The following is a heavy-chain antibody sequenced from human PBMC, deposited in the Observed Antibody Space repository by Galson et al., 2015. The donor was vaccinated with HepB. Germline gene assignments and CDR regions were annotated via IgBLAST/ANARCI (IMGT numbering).Heavy chain of an antibody. Sequence: ETLSLTCAVSGGSISSSNWWSWARQPPGKGLEWIGEIYHSGSTTYNPSLKSRVTISVDKSKNQFSLNLSSVIAADTAVYYCARDGPYSSSWYYFDYWGQGTLVTVSS. D-gene: IGHD6-13*01. CDR1: GGSISSSNW. J-gene: IGHJ4*02. V-gene: IGHV4-4*02. CDR3: ARDGPYSSSWYYFDY. CDR2: IYHSGST.